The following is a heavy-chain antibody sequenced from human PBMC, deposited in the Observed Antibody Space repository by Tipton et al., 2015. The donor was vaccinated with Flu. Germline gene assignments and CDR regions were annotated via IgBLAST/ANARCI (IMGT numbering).Heavy chain of an antibody. CDR3: ARRDFSNHVSDPKNWFDR. CDR1: GDSIRNDYF. V-gene: IGHV4-38-2*01. J-gene: IGHJ5*02. D-gene: IGHD4-11*01. CDR2: IHRSGST. Sequence: TLSLTCAVSGDSIRNDYFWGWIRQPPGKGLEWIATIHRSGSTKYNPSLKSRVTISVDTSKNQFYLEMRSVTAADMAVYYCARRDFSNHVSDPKNWFDRWGQGTLVTVSS.